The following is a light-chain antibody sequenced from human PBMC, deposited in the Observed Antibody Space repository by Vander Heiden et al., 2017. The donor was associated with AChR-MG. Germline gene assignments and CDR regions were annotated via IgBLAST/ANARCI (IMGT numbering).Light chain of an antibody. CDR1: STDVGGYNY. J-gene: IGLJ2*01. V-gene: IGLV2-14*03. Sequence: QSALTQPASVSGSPGPSTTISCTGTSTDVGGYNYVSWYQQHPGKAPKLMIYDVSNRPSGVSNRFSGSKSANTASLTISGLQAEDEADYYCSSYTTSSTLRGVFGGGTKLTVL. CDR2: DVS. CDR3: SSYTTSSTLRGV.